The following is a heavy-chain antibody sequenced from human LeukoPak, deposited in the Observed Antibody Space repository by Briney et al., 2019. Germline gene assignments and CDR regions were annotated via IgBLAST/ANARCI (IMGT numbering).Heavy chain of an antibody. CDR3: AKDLDWNYVGYYGMDV. Sequence: GGSLRLSCAASGFTVSSNYMNWVRQAPGKGLEWVSVIYGGGNIYYADSVKGRFTISRDNSKNTLYLQMNSLRAEDTAVYYCAKDLDWNYVGYYGMDVWGQGTTVTVSS. CDR1: GFTVSSNY. CDR2: IYGGGNI. J-gene: IGHJ6*02. V-gene: IGHV3-53*01. D-gene: IGHD1-7*01.